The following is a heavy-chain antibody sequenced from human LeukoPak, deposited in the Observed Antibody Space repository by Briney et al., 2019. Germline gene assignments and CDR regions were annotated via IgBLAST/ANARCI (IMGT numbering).Heavy chain of an antibody. CDR3: AREGYYGSGSPPSLYFDY. Sequence: GGSLRLSCAASGLTFSNYVIHWVRQAPGKGLEWVAVTSSDLNVKLYADSVKGRLTISRDNSRSTLYLQMNSLRPEDTAIYYCAREGYYGSGSPPSLYFDYWGQGTLVTVSS. CDR1: GLTFSNYV. D-gene: IGHD3-10*01. V-gene: IGHV3-30-3*01. CDR2: TSSDLNVK. J-gene: IGHJ4*02.